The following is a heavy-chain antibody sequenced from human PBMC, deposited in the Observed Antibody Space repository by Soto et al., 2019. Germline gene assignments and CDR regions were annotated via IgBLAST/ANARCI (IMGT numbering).Heavy chain of an antibody. CDR2: LGGSNTET. CDR3: AKDKVDHNSVWDPFDI. J-gene: IGHJ3*02. D-gene: IGHD2-15*01. CDR1: GFTFSDYA. V-gene: IGHV3-23*01. Sequence: EEHLLQSGGGLVQPGGSLRLSCAASGFTFSDYAMSWVRQAPGKGLEWISGLGGSNTETQYAASVEGRFTVSRDNSKSTLFLQMNSLRVEDTAVYYCAKDKVDHNSVWDPFDIWGQGTLVTVSS.